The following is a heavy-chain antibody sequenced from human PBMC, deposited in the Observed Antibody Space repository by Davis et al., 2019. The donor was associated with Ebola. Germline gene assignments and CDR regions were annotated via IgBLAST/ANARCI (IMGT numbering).Heavy chain of an antibody. CDR2: IRYDGSSE. CDR1: GFTFSSYG. J-gene: IGHJ3*01. Sequence: PGGSLRLSCTTSGFTFSSYGLHWVRQAPGKGLEWVAFIRYDGSSESYADSVKGRFTVSRDNSKNTLYLQMSSLRADDTALYYCAKIDLNFDLLYDAFDLWGQGTMVTVSS. CDR3: AKIDLNFDLLYDAFDL. V-gene: IGHV3-30*02. D-gene: IGHD3-9*01.